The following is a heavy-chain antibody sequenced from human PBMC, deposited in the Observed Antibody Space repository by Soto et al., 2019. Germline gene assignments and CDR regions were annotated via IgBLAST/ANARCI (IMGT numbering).Heavy chain of an antibody. Sequence: EVQLVESGGGLVKPGGSLRLSCAASGFTFSSYSMNWVRQAPGKGLEWVSSISSSSSYIYYADSVKGRFTISRDNAKNSLYLQMNSLRAEDTAVYYCARGEHYYDSVDYYGMDVWGQGTTVTVSS. V-gene: IGHV3-21*01. CDR1: GFTFSSYS. CDR2: ISSSSSYI. J-gene: IGHJ6*02. D-gene: IGHD3-22*01. CDR3: ARGEHYYDSVDYYGMDV.